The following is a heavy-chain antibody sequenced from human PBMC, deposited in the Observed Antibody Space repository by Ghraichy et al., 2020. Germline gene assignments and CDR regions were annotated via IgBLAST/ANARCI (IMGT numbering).Heavy chain of an antibody. CDR2: IIPIFGIA. CDR1: GGTFSSYA. CDR3: ARGRELRVVPAAIQYYFDY. J-gene: IGHJ4*02. D-gene: IGHD2-2*01. V-gene: IGHV1-69*10. Sequence: SVKVSCKASGGTFSSYAISWVRQAPGQGLEWMGGIIPIFGIANYAQKFQGRVTITADKSTSTAYMELSSLRSEDTAVYYCARGRELRVVPAAIQYYFDYWGQGTLVTVSS.